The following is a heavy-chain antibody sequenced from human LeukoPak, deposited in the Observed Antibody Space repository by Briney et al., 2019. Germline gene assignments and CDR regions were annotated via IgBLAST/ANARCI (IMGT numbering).Heavy chain of an antibody. CDR1: GFTFSSYS. CDR2: ISSSSATI. J-gene: IGHJ4*02. D-gene: IGHD7-27*01. Sequence: GGSLRLSCAASGFTFSSYSLNWVRQAPGKGLEWDSYISSSSATIYYVDSVRGRFTISRDNAKNSLYLQMDSLRAEDTAMYYCARDLHWAFDYWGQGTLVTVSS. V-gene: IGHV3-48*01. CDR3: ARDLHWAFDY.